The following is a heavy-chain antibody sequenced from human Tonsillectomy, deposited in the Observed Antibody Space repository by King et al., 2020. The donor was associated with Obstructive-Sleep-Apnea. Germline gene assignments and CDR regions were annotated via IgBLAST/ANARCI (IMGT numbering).Heavy chain of an antibody. D-gene: IGHD4-23*01. CDR2: IDPKDSYT. V-gene: IGHV5-10-1*03. CDR3: ATLYGGRLTY. J-gene: IGHJ4*02. Sequence: VQLVQSGAEVKKPGESLKISCKGSGYRFSSFWISWVRQMPGKGLEWMGRIDPKDSYTNYSPSFHGHVTIAVDQSISTAYLQWSSLKASDTAMYYCATLYGGRLTYWGQGTLVTVSS. CDR1: GYRFSSFW.